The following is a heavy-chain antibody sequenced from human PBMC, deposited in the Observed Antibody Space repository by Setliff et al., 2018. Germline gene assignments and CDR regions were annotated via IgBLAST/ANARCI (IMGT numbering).Heavy chain of an antibody. CDR1: GGSISSHY. CDR2: IYYSGST. CDR3: IVAGNYFDY. V-gene: IGHV4-59*11. Sequence: SETLSLTCTVSGGSISSHYWSWIRQPPGKGLEWIGSIYYSGSTNYNPSVKGRFTISRDNSKNTAYLQMDSLNTEDTAVYYCIVAGNYFDYWGQGTLVTVSS. D-gene: IGHD5-12*01. J-gene: IGHJ4*02.